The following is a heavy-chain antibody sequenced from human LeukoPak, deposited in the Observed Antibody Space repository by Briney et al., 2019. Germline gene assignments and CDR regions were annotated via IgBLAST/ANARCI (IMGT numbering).Heavy chain of an antibody. J-gene: IGHJ4*02. D-gene: IGHD6-13*01. CDR1: GYTFTSYG. CDR3: ARVGVGLGESSSWYLLVDY. CDR2: ISAYNGNT. V-gene: IGHV1-18*01. Sequence: ASVKVSCKASGYTFTSYGISWVRQAPGQGLEWMGWISAYNGNTNYAQKLQGRVTMTTDTSTSTAYMELRSLRSDDTAVYYCARVGVGLGESSSWYLLVDYWGQGTLVTV.